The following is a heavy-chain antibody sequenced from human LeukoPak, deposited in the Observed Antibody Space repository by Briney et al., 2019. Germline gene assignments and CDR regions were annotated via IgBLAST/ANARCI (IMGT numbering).Heavy chain of an antibody. D-gene: IGHD1-26*01. CDR1: GFTFDNYD. CDR3: ARVDGLNGNYSFDY. J-gene: IGHJ4*02. Sequence: QPGGSLRLSCAASGFTFDNYDMHWVRQATGRGLEWVSAIGTLGDTYYSDSVKGRFTISRENATDSLYLQMNSLRAGDTAVYYCARVDGLNGNYSFDYWGQGTLVTVSS. CDR2: IGTLGDT. V-gene: IGHV3-13*01.